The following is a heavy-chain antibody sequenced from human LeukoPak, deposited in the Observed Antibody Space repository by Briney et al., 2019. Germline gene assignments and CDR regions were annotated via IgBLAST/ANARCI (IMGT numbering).Heavy chain of an antibody. D-gene: IGHD6-19*01. CDR1: GGSISSSSYY. CDR2: IYYSGST. Sequence: SETLSLTCTVSGGSISSSSYYWGWIRQPPGKGLEWIGSIYYSGSTYYNPSLKSRVTITVDTSKNQFSLKLSSVTAADTAVYYCARHPSQWLVLLDYWGQGTLVTVSS. J-gene: IGHJ4*02. V-gene: IGHV4-39*01. CDR3: ARHPSQWLVLLDY.